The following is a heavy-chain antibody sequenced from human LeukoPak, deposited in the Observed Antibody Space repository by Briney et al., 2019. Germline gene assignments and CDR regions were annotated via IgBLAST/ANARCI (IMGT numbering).Heavy chain of an antibody. J-gene: IGHJ3*02. D-gene: IGHD3-10*01. Sequence: SETLSLTCTVSGGSISSGDYYWSWIRQPPGKGLEWIGYIYYSGSTYYNPSLKSRVSISVDTSKNQFSLKLSSVTAADTAVYYCASSGSYYSDAFDIWGQGTMVTVSS. CDR2: IYYSGST. V-gene: IGHV4-30-4*01. CDR1: GGSISSGDYY. CDR3: ASSGSYYSDAFDI.